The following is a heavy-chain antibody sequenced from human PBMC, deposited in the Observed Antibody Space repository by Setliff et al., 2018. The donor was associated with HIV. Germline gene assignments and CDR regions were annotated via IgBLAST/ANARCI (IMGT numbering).Heavy chain of an antibody. CDR3: ARGTTPLGWFDP. J-gene: IGHJ5*02. V-gene: IGHV1-18*01. Sequence: ASVKVSCKASGYSFTSYGVSWVRQAPGQGLEWMGWISASNVNTNYAQKLQGRVTMTTDTSTSTAYMELRSLRSDDTAVYYCARGTTPLGWFDPWGQGTLVTVSS. CDR1: GYSFTSYG. D-gene: IGHD2-2*01. CDR2: ISASNVNT.